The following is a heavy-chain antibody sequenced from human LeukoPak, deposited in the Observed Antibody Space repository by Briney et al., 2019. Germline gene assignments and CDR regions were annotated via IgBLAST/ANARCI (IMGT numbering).Heavy chain of an antibody. Sequence: PSETLSLTCTVSGGSISSSSYYWGWIRQPPGKGLEWIGSIYYSGSTYYNPSLKSRVTISVDTSKNQFSLKLSSVTAADTAVYYCASLKTVPAATTYYYYGMDVWGHGTTVTVSS. V-gene: IGHV4-39*01. D-gene: IGHD2-2*01. J-gene: IGHJ6*02. CDR3: ASLKTVPAATTYYYYGMDV. CDR1: GGSISSSSYY. CDR2: IYYSGST.